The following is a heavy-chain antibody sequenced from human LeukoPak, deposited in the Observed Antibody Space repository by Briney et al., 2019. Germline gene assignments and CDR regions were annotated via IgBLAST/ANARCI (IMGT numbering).Heavy chain of an antibody. J-gene: IGHJ4*02. D-gene: IGHD3-22*01. CDR3: ARRGYYYDSSGYYSYEGRDY. CDR1: GFTFNTYS. CDR2: ISSSSSYI. V-gene: IGHV3-21*01. Sequence: GGSLRLSCAATGFTFNTYSMNWVRQAPGKGLEWVSFISSSSSYIDYADSVKGRFTISRDNTKNSLFLQMNNVRAEDTAVYYCARRGYYYDSSGYYSYEGRDYWGQGTVVTVSS.